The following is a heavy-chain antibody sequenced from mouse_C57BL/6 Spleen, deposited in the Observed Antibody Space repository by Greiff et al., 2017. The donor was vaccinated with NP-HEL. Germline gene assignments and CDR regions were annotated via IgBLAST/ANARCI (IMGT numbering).Heavy chain of an antibody. V-gene: IGHV1-55*01. CDR2: IYPGSGST. CDR3: ARSRSSYDYAMDY. Sequence: QVQLQQPGAELVKPGASVKMSCKASGYTFTSYWITWVKQRPGQGLEWIGDIYPGSGSTNYNEKFKSKATLTVVTSSSTAYMQLSSLTSEDSAVYYCARSRSSYDYAMDYWGQGTSVTVSS. CDR1: GYTFTSYW. J-gene: IGHJ4*01. D-gene: IGHD1-1*01.